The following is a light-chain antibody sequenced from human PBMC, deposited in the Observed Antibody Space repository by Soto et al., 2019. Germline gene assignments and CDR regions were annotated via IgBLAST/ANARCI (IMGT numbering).Light chain of an antibody. V-gene: IGLV1-44*01. J-gene: IGLJ2*01. Sequence: QSVLTQPPSASGTPGQRVTISCSGSSSNIGGNPVNWYQHVPGAAPKLLLYDNNQRPSGVPDRFSGSKSGTSASLAISGLQSDDEAHYYCSAWDDTLNVVFGGGTQLTVL. CDR1: SSNIGGNP. CDR3: SAWDDTLNVV. CDR2: DNN.